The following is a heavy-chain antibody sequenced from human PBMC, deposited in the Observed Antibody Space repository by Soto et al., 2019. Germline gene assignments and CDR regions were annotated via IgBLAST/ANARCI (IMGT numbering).Heavy chain of an antibody. CDR3: TKSADSDGWGVDS. J-gene: IGHJ4*02. CDR1: GFMFDSYA. CDR2: ISPGGDRI. V-gene: IGHV3-48*02. Sequence: PGGSLRLSCVASGFMFDSYAINWVRQAPWKGLEWVSYISPGGDRIYYAESLKGRITISRDNARNSLSLQMNILSDEDTAVYYCTKSADSDGWGVDSWGKGTLLPVSS. D-gene: IGHD3-10*01.